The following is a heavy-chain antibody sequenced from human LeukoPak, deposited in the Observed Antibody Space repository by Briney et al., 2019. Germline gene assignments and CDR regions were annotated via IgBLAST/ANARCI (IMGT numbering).Heavy chain of an antibody. J-gene: IGHJ3*02. CDR2: INPNSGGT. D-gene: IGHD3-22*01. Sequence: ASVKVSCKASGYTFTGDYMHWVRQAPGQGLEWMGWINPNSGGTNYAQKFQGRVAMTRDTSISTAYMELSRLRSDDTAVYYCASGFMGYDRSGYYDDAFDIWGQGTMVTVSS. CDR3: ASGFMGYDRSGYYDDAFDI. V-gene: IGHV1-2*02. CDR1: GYTFTGDY.